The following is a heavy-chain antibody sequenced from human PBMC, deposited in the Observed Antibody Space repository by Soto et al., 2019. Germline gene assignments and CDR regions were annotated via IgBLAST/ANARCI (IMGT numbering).Heavy chain of an antibody. CDR3: ARGSIAAAGTPNYYYYGMDV. CDR1: GYTFTSYG. V-gene: IGHV1-18*04. D-gene: IGHD6-13*01. Sequence: QVQLVQSGAEVKKPGASVKVSCKASGYTFTSYGISWVRQAPGQGLEWMGRISAYNGNTNYAQKLQGRVTMTTDTATSTAYMELRSLRSDDTAVYYCARGSIAAAGTPNYYYYGMDVWGQGTTVTVSS. J-gene: IGHJ6*02. CDR2: ISAYNGNT.